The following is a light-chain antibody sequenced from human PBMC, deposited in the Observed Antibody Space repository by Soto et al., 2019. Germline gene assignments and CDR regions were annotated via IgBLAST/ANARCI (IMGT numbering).Light chain of an antibody. CDR2: AAS. V-gene: IGKV1-39*01. CDR3: QQSHSTPWT. J-gene: IGKJ1*01. Sequence: DIQMTQSPPSLSASVGDRVTITCRASQNIRSYLNWYQQKSGQAPKLLIYAASSLQSGVPSRFTGSGSGTDFTLTITSLQPEDFATYYCQQSHSTPWTFGQGTNVEIK. CDR1: QNIRSY.